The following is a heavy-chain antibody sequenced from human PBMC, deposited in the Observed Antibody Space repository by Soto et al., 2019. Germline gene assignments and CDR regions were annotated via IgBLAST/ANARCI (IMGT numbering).Heavy chain of an antibody. V-gene: IGHV4-34*01. CDR2: INHSGST. CDR1: GGSFSGYY. J-gene: IGHJ6*03. Sequence: SETLSLTCAVYGGSFSGYYWSWIRQPPGKGLEWIGEINHSGSTNYNPSLKSRVTISVDTSKNQFSLKLSSVTAADTAVYYCASGATANYYYYYTDVWGKGTTVTVSS. D-gene: IGHD4-17*01. CDR3: ASGATANYYYYYTDV.